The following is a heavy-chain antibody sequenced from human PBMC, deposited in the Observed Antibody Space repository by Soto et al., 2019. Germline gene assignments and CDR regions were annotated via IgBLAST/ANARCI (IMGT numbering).Heavy chain of an antibody. V-gene: IGHV4-39*01. J-gene: IGHJ6*04. Sequence: PSETLSLTCTVSGGSISSSSYYWGWIRQPPGKGLEWIGSIYYSGSTYYNPSLKSRVTISVDTSKNQFSLKLSSVTAADTAVYYCARLGRQSSSWDYYYYSGMDVWGEGTTVTLSS. D-gene: IGHD6-13*01. CDR3: ARLGRQSSSWDYYYYSGMDV. CDR1: GGSISSSSYY. CDR2: IYYSGST.